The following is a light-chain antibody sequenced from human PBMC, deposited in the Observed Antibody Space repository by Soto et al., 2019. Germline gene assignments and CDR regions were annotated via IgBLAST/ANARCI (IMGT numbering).Light chain of an antibody. J-gene: IGLJ1*01. CDR2: EVH. V-gene: IGLV2-14*01. CDR1: ISDIGSHNY. CDR3: ASYLNTSPLEV. Sequence: QSVLTQPASVSGSPGESITVSCFGSISDIGSHNYVSWYRQYPGEAPRLLIYEVHHRPSGVSSRFSGSKSGNTAPLTISGLQAADETDYYCASYLNTSPLEVFGTGTKATVL.